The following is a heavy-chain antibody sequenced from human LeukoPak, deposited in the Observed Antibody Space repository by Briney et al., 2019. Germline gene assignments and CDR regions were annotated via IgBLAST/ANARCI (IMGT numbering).Heavy chain of an antibody. J-gene: IGHJ4*02. D-gene: IGHD6-19*01. CDR2: IYNDDRT. CDR3: ARGSGWLYFDD. CDR1: GFTVSSNY. Sequence: GGSLRLSCAAAGFTVSSNYMTWVRQAPGKGLQWVSVIYNDDRTSYADSVKGRFTISRDNSKNTLYLQMNSLRAEDTAVYYCARGSGWLYFDDWGQGTLDTVSS. V-gene: IGHV3-53*01.